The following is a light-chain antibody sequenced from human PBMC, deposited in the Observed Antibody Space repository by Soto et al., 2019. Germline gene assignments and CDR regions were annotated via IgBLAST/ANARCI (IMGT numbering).Light chain of an antibody. V-gene: IGKV1-33*01. J-gene: IGKJ5*01. CDR3: QHYNSLPIT. CDR2: DAS. CDR1: QDIRFY. Sequence: DIQMTQSPSSLSASLGDRVTITCQASQDIRFYLNWYQHKTGQAPKLLIYDASQLETGVPSKFSGSGSGTDFTFTINNVQAEDIGTYYCQHYNSLPITFGQGTRLEMK.